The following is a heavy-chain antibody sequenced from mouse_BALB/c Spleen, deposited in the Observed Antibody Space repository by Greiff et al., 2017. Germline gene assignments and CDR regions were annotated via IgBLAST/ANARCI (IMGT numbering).Heavy chain of an antibody. J-gene: IGHJ4*01. CDR2: ISSGGSYT. Sequence: EVNVVESGGGLVKPGGSLKLSCAASGFTFSSYAMSWVRQSPEKRLEWVAEISSGGSYTYYPDTVTGRFTIYRDNAKNTLYLEMSSLRSEDTAMYYCARDGGYDSYAMDYWGQGTSVTVSS. CDR1: GFTFSSYA. D-gene: IGHD2-14*01. CDR3: ARDGGYDSYAMDY. V-gene: IGHV5-9-4*01.